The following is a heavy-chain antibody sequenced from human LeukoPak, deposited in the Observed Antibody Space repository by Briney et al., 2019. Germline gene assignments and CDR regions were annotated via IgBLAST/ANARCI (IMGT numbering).Heavy chain of an antibody. CDR3: ARSFDYSDSRGGFDF. CDR1: GFTLNTNY. D-gene: IGHD3-22*01. CDR2: IYRGGTT. V-gene: IGHV3-53*01. J-gene: IGHJ4*02. Sequence: GGSLTLSCAASGFTLNTNYMNWARHAPGKGLEWVTVIYRGGTTYYADSVKGRFTISRDNSKNTLYLQMNSVRAEDTAVYFCARSFDYSDSRGGFDFWGQGAMVTVSS.